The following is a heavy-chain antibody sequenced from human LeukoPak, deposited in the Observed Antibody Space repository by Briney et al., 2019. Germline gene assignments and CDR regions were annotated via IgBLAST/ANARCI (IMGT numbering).Heavy chain of an antibody. V-gene: IGHV4-59*08. CDR2: IYYSGTT. Sequence: GSLRLSCAASGFTVSSNYMTWVRQAPGKGLEWIGNIYYSGTTYYNPSLKSRVTISVDTSKNQFSLTLNSVTAADTAVYFCARFKQLGRSFDSWGLGSLVTVSS. D-gene: IGHD1-1*01. CDR1: GFTVSSNY. CDR3: ARFKQLGRSFDS. J-gene: IGHJ4*02.